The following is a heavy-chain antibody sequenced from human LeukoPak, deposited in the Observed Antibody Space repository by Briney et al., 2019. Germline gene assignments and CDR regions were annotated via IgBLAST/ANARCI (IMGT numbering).Heavy chain of an antibody. D-gene: IGHD1-26*01. CDR3: ARDTRGASAFDI. V-gene: IGHV1-2*02. CDR2: INPNSGGT. Sequence: ASVKVSCKASGYTFTGYYMHWVRQAPGQGLEWMGWINPNSGGTNYAQKFQGRVTMTRDTSISTAYMELSRLGSDDTAVYYCARDTRGASAFDIWGQGTMVTVSS. J-gene: IGHJ3*02. CDR1: GYTFTGYY.